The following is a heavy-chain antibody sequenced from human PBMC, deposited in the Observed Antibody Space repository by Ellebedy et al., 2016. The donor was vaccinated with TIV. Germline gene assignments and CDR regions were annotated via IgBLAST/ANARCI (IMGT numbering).Heavy chain of an antibody. CDR3: AKDRVIRGVVDS. CDR2: IGGSGGNI. V-gene: IGHV3-23*01. J-gene: IGHJ4*02. Sequence: GGSLRLSCAASGFIFSNYAMNWVRQAPGKGLEWVSGIGGSGGNIYYADSVKGRFTISRDNSKNTLYLQMNSLRDEDTAVYYCAKDRVIRGVVDSWGQGTLVTASS. CDR1: GFIFSNYA. D-gene: IGHD3-10*01.